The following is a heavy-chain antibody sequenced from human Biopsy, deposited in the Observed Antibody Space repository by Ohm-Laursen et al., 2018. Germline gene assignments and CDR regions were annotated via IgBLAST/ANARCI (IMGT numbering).Heavy chain of an antibody. CDR1: GYTFTNYA. V-gene: IGHV1-18*01. D-gene: IGHD3-3*01. CDR2: ISVKTGNT. Sequence: SVKVSCKASGYTFTNYAINWVRQAPGQGLEWLGWISVKTGNTNYTQKLQGRVTMTTDTSTNTAYMELGSLRSDDTALYYCAREGTSVTFFGKISDYYFDFWGPGTVVTVSS. J-gene: IGHJ4*02. CDR3: AREGTSVTFFGKISDYYFDF.